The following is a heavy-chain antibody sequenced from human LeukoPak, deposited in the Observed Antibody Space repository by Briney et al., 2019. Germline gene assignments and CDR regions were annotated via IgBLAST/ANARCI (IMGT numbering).Heavy chain of an antibody. CDR2: IFGGADST. CDR3: AKEEQWMVVLGVLES. Sequence: GGSLRLSCAASGFTFSLYAMTWVRQAPGEGLEWVSTIFGGADSTFYADSVKGRFTISRDNSNNTLFLHMSSLRAEDTAIYYCAKEEQWMVVLGVLESWGRGTRVTVSS. V-gene: IGHV3-23*01. D-gene: IGHD6-19*01. J-gene: IGHJ4*02. CDR1: GFTFSLYA.